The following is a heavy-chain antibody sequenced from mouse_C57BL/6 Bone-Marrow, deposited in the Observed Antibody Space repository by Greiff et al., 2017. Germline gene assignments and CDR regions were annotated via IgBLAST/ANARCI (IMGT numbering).Heavy chain of an antibody. V-gene: IGHV5-9-1*02. J-gene: IGHJ1*03. CDR1: GFTFSSYA. CDR2: ISSGGDYI. Sequence: EVMLVESGEGLVQPGGSLKLSCAASGFTFSSYAMSWVRQTPEKRLEWVAYISSGGDYIYYADTVKGRFTISRDNARNTLYLQMSSLKSEDTAMYYCTRPKDWYFDVWGTGTTVTVSS. CDR3: TRPKDWYFDV.